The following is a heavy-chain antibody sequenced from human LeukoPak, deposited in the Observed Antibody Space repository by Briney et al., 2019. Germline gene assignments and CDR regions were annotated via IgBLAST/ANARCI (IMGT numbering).Heavy chain of an antibody. V-gene: IGHV3-33*01. Sequence: GGSLRLSCAASGFTFSSYGMHWVRQAPGKGLEWVAVIWYDGSNKYYADSVKGRFTISRDNSKNTLYLQMNSLRAEDTAVYYCARATWASSYYYGMDVWSQGTTVTVSS. D-gene: IGHD2/OR15-2a*01. J-gene: IGHJ6*02. CDR2: IWYDGSNK. CDR1: GFTFSSYG. CDR3: ARATWASSYYYGMDV.